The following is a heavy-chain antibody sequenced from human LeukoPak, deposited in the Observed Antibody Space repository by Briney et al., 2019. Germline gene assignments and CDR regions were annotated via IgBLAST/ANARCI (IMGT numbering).Heavy chain of an antibody. V-gene: IGHV1-69*05. CDR2: IIPIFGTA. D-gene: IGHD3-9*01. Sequence: APVKVSCKASGGTFSSYAISWVRQAPGQGLEWMGGIIPIFGTANYAQKFQGRVTITTDESTSTAYMELSSLRSEDTAVYYCAREGLYYDILTGYIDYWGQGTLVTVSS. CDR3: AREGLYYDILTGYIDY. CDR1: GGTFSSYA. J-gene: IGHJ4*02.